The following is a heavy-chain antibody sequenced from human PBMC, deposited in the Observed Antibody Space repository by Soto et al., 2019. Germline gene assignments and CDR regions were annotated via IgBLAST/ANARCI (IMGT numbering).Heavy chain of an antibody. CDR1: GFTVSSNY. D-gene: IGHD5-18*01. V-gene: IGHV3-66*01. Sequence: GGSLRLSCAASGFTVSSNYMSWVRQAPGKGLEWVSVIYSGGSTYYADSVKGRFTISRDNSKNTLYLQMNSLRAEDTAVYYCARDHSGYSYGSFDYWGQGTLVTVSS. CDR3: ARDHSGYSYGSFDY. J-gene: IGHJ4*02. CDR2: IYSGGST.